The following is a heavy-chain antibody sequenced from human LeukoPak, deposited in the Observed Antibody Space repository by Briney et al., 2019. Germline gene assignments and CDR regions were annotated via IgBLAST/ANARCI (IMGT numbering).Heavy chain of an antibody. CDR1: GGSISSYY. V-gene: IGHV4-59*08. CDR3: ARHAGDQAMFDY. J-gene: IGHJ4*02. Sequence: SETLSLTCTVSGGSISSYYWSWIRQPPGKGLEWIGYIYYSGSTNYSPSLKSRVTISVDTSKNQFSLKLSSVTAADTAVYYCARHAGDQAMFDYWGQGTLVTVSS. CDR2: IYYSGST.